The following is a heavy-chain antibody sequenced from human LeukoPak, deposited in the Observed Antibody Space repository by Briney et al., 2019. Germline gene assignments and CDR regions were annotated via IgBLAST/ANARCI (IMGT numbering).Heavy chain of an antibody. Sequence: GASVKVSCXASGYTFTGYYMHWVRQAPGQGLEWMGRINPNSGGTNYAQKFQGRVTMTRDTSISTAYMELSRLRSDDTAVYYCARASRWLQFSSGAFDIWGQGTMVTVSS. V-gene: IGHV1-2*06. CDR3: ARASRWLQFSSGAFDI. CDR1: GYTFTGYY. D-gene: IGHD5-24*01. CDR2: INPNSGGT. J-gene: IGHJ3*02.